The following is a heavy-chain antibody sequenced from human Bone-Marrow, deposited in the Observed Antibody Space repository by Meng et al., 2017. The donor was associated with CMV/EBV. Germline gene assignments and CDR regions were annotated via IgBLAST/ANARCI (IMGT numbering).Heavy chain of an antibody. V-gene: IGHV4-39*01. CDR2: IYYSGST. D-gene: IGHD6-19*01. CDR1: GGSISSSDYY. J-gene: IGHJ6*02. CDR3: ARLRGWQVGMDV. Sequence: GSLRLSCTVSGGSISSSDYYWGWIRQPPGKGLEWIGSIYYSGSTYYNAPLKSRVIISVDTSKNQFSLKLSSVTAADTAVYYCARLRGWQVGMDVWGQGTTVTFSS.